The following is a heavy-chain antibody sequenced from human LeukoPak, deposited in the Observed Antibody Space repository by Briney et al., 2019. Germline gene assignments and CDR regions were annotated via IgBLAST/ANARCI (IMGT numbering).Heavy chain of an antibody. V-gene: IGHV3-53*01. CDR3: ARYGDDDLGWFDP. CDR1: GFTVSSNY. CDR2: IYSGGST. D-gene: IGHD4-17*01. Sequence: GGSLRLSCAASGFTVSSNYMSWVRQAPGKGLEWVSVIYSGGSTYYADSVKGRFTISRDNSKNTLYLQMNSLRAEDTAVYYCARYGDDDLGWFDPWGQGTLVTVSS. J-gene: IGHJ5*02.